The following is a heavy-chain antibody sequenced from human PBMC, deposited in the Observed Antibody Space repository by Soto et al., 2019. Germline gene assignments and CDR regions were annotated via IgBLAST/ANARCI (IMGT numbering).Heavy chain of an antibody. CDR1: GGSISSGSYF. V-gene: IGHV4-39*07. J-gene: IGHJ3*02. CDR2: IYYSGST. CDR3: AMYIECSGGSCYSGDAFDI. Sequence: PSETLSLTCSVSGGSISSGSYFWGWIRQPPGKGLEGIGSIYYSGSTNYNPSLKSRVTISVDTSKNQFSLKLSSVTAADTAVYYCAMYIECSGGSCYSGDAFDIWGQGTMVTVSS. D-gene: IGHD2-15*01.